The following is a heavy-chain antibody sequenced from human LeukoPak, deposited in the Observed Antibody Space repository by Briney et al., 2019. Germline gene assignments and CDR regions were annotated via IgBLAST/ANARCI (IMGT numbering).Heavy chain of an antibody. V-gene: IGHV4-34*12. CDR2: VIHSGST. CDR3: ARRWGAYCSSTSCYTRAFDI. J-gene: IGHJ3*02. Sequence: SETLSLTCAVYGGSFSDYYWTWIRQPPGKGLEWIGEVIHSGSTNYNPSLKSRVTISVDTSKNQSSLKLSSVTAADTAVYYCARRWGAYCSSTSCYTRAFDIWGQGTMVTVSS. D-gene: IGHD2-2*02. CDR1: GGSFSDYY.